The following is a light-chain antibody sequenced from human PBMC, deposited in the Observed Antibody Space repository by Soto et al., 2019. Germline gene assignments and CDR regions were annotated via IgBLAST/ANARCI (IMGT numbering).Light chain of an antibody. V-gene: IGKV1-5*01. CDR3: LQYSGHSWP. Sequence: IQMTQSPSTLSASIGDRVTITCRASRSISDWLAWYQQKTGKAPELLIFDASSLKSGVPSRFSGRGSGTEFTLTISRLQPDEVATYHSLQYSGHSWPFGQGTRVDIK. CDR1: RSISDW. CDR2: DAS. J-gene: IGKJ1*01.